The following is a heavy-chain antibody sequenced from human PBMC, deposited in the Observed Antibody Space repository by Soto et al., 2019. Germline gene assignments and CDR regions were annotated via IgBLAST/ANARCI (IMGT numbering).Heavy chain of an antibody. D-gene: IGHD6-13*01. CDR3: ARAQHLVPFGWFDP. J-gene: IGHJ5*02. Sequence: SETLCITSRVSGGSLVGGGYYWSWFRLHPGKGLEWIGYIYYSGSTYYNPSLKSRVTISVDTSKNQFSLKLSSVTAADTAVYYCARAQHLVPFGWFDPWGQGTLVTVSS. V-gene: IGHV4-31*03. CDR1: GGSLVGGGYY. CDR2: IYYSGST.